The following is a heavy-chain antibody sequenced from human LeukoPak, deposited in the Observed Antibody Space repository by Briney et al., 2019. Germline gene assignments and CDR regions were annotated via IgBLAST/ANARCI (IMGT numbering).Heavy chain of an antibody. J-gene: IGHJ4*02. CDR3: ARRGAVAGTHYFDY. CDR1: GFTFSSYG. D-gene: IGHD6-19*01. Sequence: GGSLRLSCAASGFTFSSYGMRWVRQAPGKGLEWVAVIWYDGSNKYYADSVKGRFTISRDNSKNTLYLQMNSLRAEDTAVYYCARRGAVAGTHYFDYWGQGTLVTVSS. V-gene: IGHV3-33*01. CDR2: IWYDGSNK.